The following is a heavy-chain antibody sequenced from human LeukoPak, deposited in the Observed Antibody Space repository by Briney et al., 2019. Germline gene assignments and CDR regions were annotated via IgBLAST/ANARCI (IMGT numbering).Heavy chain of an antibody. CDR1: GFTVSSNY. CDR3: ARIGDWVNWFDP. D-gene: IGHD2-21*02. Sequence: GGSLRLSCAASGFTVSSNYMSWVRQAPGKGLEWVSVIYSGGSTYYADSVKGRFTISRDNSKNTLYLQMNSLRAEDTAVYYCARIGDWVNWFDPWGQGTLVTVSS. V-gene: IGHV3-53*01. J-gene: IGHJ5*02. CDR2: IYSGGST.